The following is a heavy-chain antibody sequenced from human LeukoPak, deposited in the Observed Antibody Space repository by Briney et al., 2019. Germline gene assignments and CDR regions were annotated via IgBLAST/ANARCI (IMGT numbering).Heavy chain of an antibody. V-gene: IGHV3-30-3*01. CDR3: AKGKYSSGGVPDY. J-gene: IGHJ4*02. CDR1: GFTFSSYA. Sequence: GRSLRLSCVASGFTFSSYAIHWVRQAPGKGPEWVAIISYDGSDKYYADSVKGRFTVSRDNSKNTLYLQINSLRGEDTAVYYCAKGKYSSGGVPDYWGQGILVTVSS. CDR2: ISYDGSDK. D-gene: IGHD6-19*01.